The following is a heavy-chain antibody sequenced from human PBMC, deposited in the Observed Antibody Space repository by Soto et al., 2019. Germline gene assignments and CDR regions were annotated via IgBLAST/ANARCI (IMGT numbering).Heavy chain of an antibody. CDR2: ISYDGSNK. D-gene: IGHD3-3*01. CDR1: GFTFSSYG. CDR3: AKDYDLMNYYYYYGMDV. V-gene: IGHV3-30*18. Sequence: PXGSLRLSCAASGFTFSSYGMHWVRQAPGKGLEWVAVISYDGSNKYYADSVKGRFTISRDNSKNTLYLQMNSLRAEDTAVYYCAKDYDLMNYYYYYGMDVWGQGTTVTVSS. J-gene: IGHJ6*02.